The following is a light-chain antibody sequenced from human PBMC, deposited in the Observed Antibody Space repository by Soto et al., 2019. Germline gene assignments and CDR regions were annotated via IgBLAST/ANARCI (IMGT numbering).Light chain of an antibody. CDR2: TGS. Sequence: DIQMTQSPSSVSASVGDRVTITCRASQAIDSWLAWYQQKPGEAPKLLIFTGSLLHSGVPPRFSGSGSGTDFALTISSLQPEDFATYYCQQTLSFPPAFXQGTKADIK. V-gene: IGKV1-12*01. J-gene: IGKJ1*01. CDR3: QQTLSFPPA. CDR1: QAIDSW.